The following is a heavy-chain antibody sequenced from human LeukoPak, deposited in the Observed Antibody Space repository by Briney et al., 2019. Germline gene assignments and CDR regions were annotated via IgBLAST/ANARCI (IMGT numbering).Heavy chain of an antibody. J-gene: IGHJ5*02. Sequence: ASVKVSCKASGYTFTGYYMHWVRQAPGQGLEWMGWINPNSGGTNYAQKFQGRVTMTRDTSISTAYMELSRLRSDDTAVYHCAREAAAGTDLRAWGQGTLVTVSS. V-gene: IGHV1-2*02. CDR1: GYTFTGYY. D-gene: IGHD6-13*01. CDR2: INPNSGGT. CDR3: AREAAAGTDLRA.